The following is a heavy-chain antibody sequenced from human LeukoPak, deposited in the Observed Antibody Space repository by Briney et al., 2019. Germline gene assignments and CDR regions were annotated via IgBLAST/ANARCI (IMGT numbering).Heavy chain of an antibody. CDR3: ARGGDLGTVTNY. J-gene: IGHJ4*02. V-gene: IGHV1-69*13. D-gene: IGHD4-17*01. CDR1: GGTFSSYA. Sequence: SVKVSCKASGGTFSSYAISWVRQAPGQGLEWMGGIIHIFGTANYAQKFQGRVTITADESTSTAYMELSSLRSEDTAVYYCARGGDLGTVTNYWGQGTLVTVSS. CDR2: IIHIFGTA.